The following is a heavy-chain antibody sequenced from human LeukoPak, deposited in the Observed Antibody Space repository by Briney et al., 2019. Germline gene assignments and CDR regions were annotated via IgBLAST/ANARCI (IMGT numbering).Heavy chain of an antibody. D-gene: IGHD3-3*01. V-gene: IGHV1-69*01. CDR2: SIPIFGTA. J-gene: IGHJ6*02. CDR3: ARDRRSYDFWSGYAWGCGTDV. Sequence: SERLSCTGSVGTFTIYAISWGRQAPGQGLEWMGGSIPIFGTANYAQKFQGRVTITADESTSTAYMELSSLRSEDTAVYYCARDRRSYDFWSGYAWGCGTDVWGQGTTVTVSS. CDR1: VGTFTIYA.